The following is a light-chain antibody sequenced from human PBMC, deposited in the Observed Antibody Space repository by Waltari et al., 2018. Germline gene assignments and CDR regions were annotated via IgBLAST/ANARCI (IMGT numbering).Light chain of an antibody. V-gene: IGLV2-11*01. Sequence: QSALTQPRSVSGSPGQSVTISCTGTRSDVGGYNFVSWYQQHPGTAPKLIISDVTKRPAGVPDRFSGSKSGNTASLTISGLQAEDEADYYCSSYAGKYVAFGGGTKLTVL. CDR1: RSDVGGYNF. CDR2: DVT. CDR3: SSYAGKYVA. J-gene: IGLJ2*01.